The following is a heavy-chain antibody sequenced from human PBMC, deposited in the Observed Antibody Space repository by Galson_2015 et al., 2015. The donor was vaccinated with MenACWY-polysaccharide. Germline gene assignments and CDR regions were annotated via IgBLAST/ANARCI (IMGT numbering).Heavy chain of an antibody. CDR2: ISGNGGSS. Sequence: SLRLSCAASGFTFSTYAMNWVRQAPGKGLEWVSAISGNGGSSYFADSMRGRFTISRDDAKNSLFLYMNSLRAEDTAVYYCARDLRTSGWYFAFDLWGQGTMVTVSS. CDR3: ARDLRTSGWYFAFDL. V-gene: IGHV3-23*01. D-gene: IGHD6-19*01. J-gene: IGHJ3*01. CDR1: GFTFSTYA.